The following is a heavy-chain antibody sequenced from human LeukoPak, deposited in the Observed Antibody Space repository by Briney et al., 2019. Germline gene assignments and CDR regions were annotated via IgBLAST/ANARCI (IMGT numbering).Heavy chain of an antibody. V-gene: IGHV5-51*01. Sequence: GESLKISCKGSGYSFISYWIGWVRQMPGKGLEWMGIIYPGDSDTRYSPSFQGQVTISADKSISTAYLQWSSLKASDTAMYYCARGYCGGDCYSLAYYYYYGMDVWGQGTTVTVSS. CDR2: IYPGDSDT. CDR1: GYSFISYW. J-gene: IGHJ6*02. D-gene: IGHD2-21*02. CDR3: ARGYCGGDCYSLAYYYYYGMDV.